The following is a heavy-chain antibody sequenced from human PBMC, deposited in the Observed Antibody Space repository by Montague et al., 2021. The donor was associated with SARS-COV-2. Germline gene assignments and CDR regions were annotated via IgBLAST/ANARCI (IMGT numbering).Heavy chain of an antibody. CDR2: VKSDSSSP. J-gene: IGHJ4*02. CDR1: GFTFSNHW. Sequence: SLRLSCAASGFTFSNHWMHWVHQAPGKGLVWLSNVKSDSSSPKYADSVKGRFTISTDTAMNTLFLQMNSLRPEDTAVYYCTRFSFADQFDYWGQGILVTVSS. V-gene: IGHV3-74*03. CDR3: TRFSFADQFDY. D-gene: IGHD3-16*01.